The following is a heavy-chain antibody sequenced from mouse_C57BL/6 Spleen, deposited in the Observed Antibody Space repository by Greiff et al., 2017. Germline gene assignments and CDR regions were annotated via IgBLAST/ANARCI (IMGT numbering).Heavy chain of an antibody. D-gene: IGHD1-1*01. J-gene: IGHJ2*01. CDR3: ARGDYYCSRKIFDY. CDR1: GYTFTSYW. CDR2: IYPSDSDT. V-gene: IGHV1-61*01. Sequence: QVQLQQPGAELVRPGSSVKLSCKASGYTFTSYWMDWVKQRPGQGLEWIGNIYPSDSDTHYNQKFKDKATLTVDKSSSTAYMQLSSLTYEDSGVYYCARGDYYCSRKIFDYWGQGTTLTVSS.